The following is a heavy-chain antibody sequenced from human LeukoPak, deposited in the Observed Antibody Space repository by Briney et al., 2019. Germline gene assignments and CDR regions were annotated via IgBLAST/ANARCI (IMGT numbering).Heavy chain of an antibody. CDR2: ISNDASAT. V-gene: IGHV3-7*01. J-gene: IGHJ4*02. Sequence: GGSLRLSCAASGFTFRKYFMSWARQAPGKGLEWVATISNDASATTYGDSVWGRVTISRDNAQNSVFLQMHSLRAGDTAVYYCASSFTPYYYDVWGQGILVTVSS. CDR1: GFTFRKYF. D-gene: IGHD2-15*01. CDR3: ASSFTPYYYDV.